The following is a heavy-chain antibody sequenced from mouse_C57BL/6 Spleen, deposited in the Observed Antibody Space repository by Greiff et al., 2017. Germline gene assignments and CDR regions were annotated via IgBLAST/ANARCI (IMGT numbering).Heavy chain of an antibody. Sequence: DVMLVESGGGLVKPGGSLKLSCAASGFTFSDYGMHWVRQAPEKGLEWVAYISSGSSTIYYADTVKGRFTISRDNAKNTLFLQMTSLRSEDTAMYYCARRDYYGSSPFDYWGQGTTLTVSS. V-gene: IGHV5-17*01. CDR2: ISSGSSTI. J-gene: IGHJ2*01. CDR3: ARRDYYGSSPFDY. D-gene: IGHD1-1*01. CDR1: GFTFSDYG.